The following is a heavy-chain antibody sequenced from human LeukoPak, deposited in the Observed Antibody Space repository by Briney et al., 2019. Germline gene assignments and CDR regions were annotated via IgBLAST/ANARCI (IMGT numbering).Heavy chain of an antibody. CDR1: GGSISSYY. CDR3: ARDRRAQRWKSLWFDP. D-gene: IGHD4-23*01. Sequence: SETLSLTCTVSGGSISSYYWSWIRQPAGKGLEWIGRIYTSGSTNYNPSLKSRVTMSVDTSKNQFSLKLSSVTAADTAVYYCARDRRAQRWKSLWFDPWGQGTLVTVSS. J-gene: IGHJ5*02. V-gene: IGHV4-4*07. CDR2: IYTSGST.